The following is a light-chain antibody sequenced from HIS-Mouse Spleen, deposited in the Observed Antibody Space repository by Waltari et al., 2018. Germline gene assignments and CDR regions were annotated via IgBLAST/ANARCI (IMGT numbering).Light chain of an antibody. CDR1: QRISSY. J-gene: IGKJ1*01. Sequence: DIQMTQSPSSLSASVGDRVTITCRASQRISSYLNWYQQKPGKAPKLLIYAASSLQSGVPSRFSGSGSGTDFTLTISSLQPEDFATYYCQQSYSTPGTFGQGTKVEIK. V-gene: IGKV1-39*01. CDR2: AAS. CDR3: QQSYSTPGT.